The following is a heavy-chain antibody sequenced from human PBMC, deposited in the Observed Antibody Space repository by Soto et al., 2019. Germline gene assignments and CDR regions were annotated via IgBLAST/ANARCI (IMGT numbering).Heavy chain of an antibody. CDR3: ASSRRYSSGWSWYYGMDV. CDR2: INHSGST. D-gene: IGHD6-19*01. J-gene: IGHJ6*02. Sequence: LSLTCAVYGGSFSGYYWSWIRQPPGKGLEWIGEINHSGSTNYNPSLKSRVTISVDTSKNQFSLKLSSVTAADTAVYYRASSRRYSSGWSWYYGMDVWGQGTTVTVSS. V-gene: IGHV4-34*01. CDR1: GGSFSGYY.